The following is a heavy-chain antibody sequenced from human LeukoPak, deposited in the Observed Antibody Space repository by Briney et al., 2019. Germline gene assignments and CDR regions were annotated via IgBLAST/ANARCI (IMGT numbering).Heavy chain of an antibody. J-gene: IGHJ4*02. CDR1: GGSISSSNW. V-gene: IGHV4-4*02. CDR2: IYHSGST. D-gene: IGHD6-25*01. Sequence: PSETLSLTCAVSGGSISSSNWWSWVRQPPGKGLEWIGEIYHSGSTNYNPSLKSRVTISVDKSKNQFSLKLSSVTAADTAAYYCAREGGFYRPLDYSGQGTLVTVSS. CDR3: AREGGFYRPLDY.